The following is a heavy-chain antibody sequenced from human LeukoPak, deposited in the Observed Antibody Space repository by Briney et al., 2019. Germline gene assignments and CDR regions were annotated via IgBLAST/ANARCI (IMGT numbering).Heavy chain of an antibody. V-gene: IGHV3-23*01. CDR1: GFTFSSYA. CDR2: ISGSGGST. D-gene: IGHD3-16*01. Sequence: GRSLRLSCAASGFTFSSYAMSWVRQAPGKGLEWVSAISGSGGSTYYADSVKGRFTISRDNSKNTLYLQMNSLRAEDTAVYYCAKLFGPSYYYYYMDVWGKGTTVTVSS. CDR3: AKLFGPSYYYYYMDV. J-gene: IGHJ6*03.